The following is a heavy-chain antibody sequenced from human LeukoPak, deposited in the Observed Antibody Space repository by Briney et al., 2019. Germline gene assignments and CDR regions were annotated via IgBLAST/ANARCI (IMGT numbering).Heavy chain of an antibody. CDR1: GFTFSSYG. Sequence: PGGSLRLSCAASGFTFSSYGMHWVRQAPGKGLEWVAVISYDGSNKYYADSVKGRFTISRDNSKNTLYLQMNSLRAEDTAVYYCARDANYGDSGLDYWGQGTLVTVSS. V-gene: IGHV3-30*03. CDR2: ISYDGSNK. D-gene: IGHD4-17*01. CDR3: ARDANYGDSGLDY. J-gene: IGHJ4*02.